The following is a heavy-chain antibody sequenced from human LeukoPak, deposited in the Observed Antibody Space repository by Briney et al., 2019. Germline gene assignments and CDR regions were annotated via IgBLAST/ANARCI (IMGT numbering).Heavy chain of an antibody. Sequence: GGSLRLSCAASGFTFSSFLMSWVRQAPGKGLEWVANIEQDGSEKNYVDSVKGRFTISRDNAKNSLYLQMNGLRAEDTAVYYCARLGIATSKTYYGMDVWGQGTTVTVSS. CDR2: IEQDGSEK. D-gene: IGHD6-13*01. J-gene: IGHJ6*02. V-gene: IGHV3-7*05. CDR3: ARLGIATSKTYYGMDV. CDR1: GFTFSSFL.